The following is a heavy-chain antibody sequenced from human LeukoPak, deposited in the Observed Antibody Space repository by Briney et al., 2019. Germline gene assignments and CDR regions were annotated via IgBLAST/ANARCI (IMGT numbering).Heavy chain of an antibody. V-gene: IGHV4-4*07. J-gene: IGHJ6*03. D-gene: IGHD1-1*01. CDR2: IYTSGST. Sequence: SETLSLTCTVPGGSISSYYWSWIRQPAGKGLEWIGRIYTSGSTNYNPSLKSRVTMSVDTSKNQFSLKLSSVTAADTAVYYCASGTLNGRYYYYMDVWGKGTTVTVSS. CDR1: GGSISSYY. CDR3: ASGTLNGRYYYYMDV.